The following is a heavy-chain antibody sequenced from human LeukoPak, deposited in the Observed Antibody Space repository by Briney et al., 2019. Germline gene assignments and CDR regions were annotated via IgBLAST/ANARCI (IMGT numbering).Heavy chain of an antibody. J-gene: IGHJ4*02. CDR2: IYPGDSDT. CDR3: VTTVTKYYFDY. CDR1: GYSFTSYW. V-gene: IGHV5-51*01. D-gene: IGHD4-17*01. Sequence: GESLKISCKGSGYSFTSYWIGWVRQMPGKGLEWMGIIYPGDSDTRYSPSFQGQVTISADKSISTVYLQWSSLKASDTAMYYCVTTVTKYYFDYWGQGTLVTVSS.